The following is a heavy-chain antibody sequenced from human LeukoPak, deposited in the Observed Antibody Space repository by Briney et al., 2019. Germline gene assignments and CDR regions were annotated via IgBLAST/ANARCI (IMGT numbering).Heavy chain of an antibody. D-gene: IGHD2-21*01. Sequence: SETLSLTCTVSGGSISSYYWSWIRQPPGKGLEWIGYIYYSGSTNYNPSLKSRVTISVDTSKNQFSLKLSSVTAADTAVYYCARDPNAYCGGDCYSWFDPWGQGTLVTVSS. CDR2: IYYSGST. V-gene: IGHV4-59*12. CDR1: GGSISSYY. J-gene: IGHJ5*02. CDR3: ARDPNAYCGGDCYSWFDP.